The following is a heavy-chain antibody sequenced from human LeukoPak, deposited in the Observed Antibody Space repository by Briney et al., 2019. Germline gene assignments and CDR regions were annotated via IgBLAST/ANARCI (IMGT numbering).Heavy chain of an antibody. CDR2: INPESGNT. J-gene: IGHJ6*03. V-gene: IGHV1-46*01. Sequence: GASVKVSCKASGYTLTSHFMHWVRQAPGQGLEWMGIINPESGNTAYAQKFQGRITMTGDTSTSTVYMELSSLRSEDTAMYYCAKDGNWNNVPGDYYYMDVWGKGTTVAVSS. CDR1: GYTLTSHF. D-gene: IGHD1/OR15-1a*01. CDR3: AKDGNWNNVPGDYYYMDV.